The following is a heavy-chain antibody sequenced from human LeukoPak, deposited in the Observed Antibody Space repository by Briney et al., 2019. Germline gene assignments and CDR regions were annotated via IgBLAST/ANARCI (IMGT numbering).Heavy chain of an antibody. Sequence: SVKVSCKASGGTFSSYAISWVRQAPGQGLEWMGGIIPIFGTANYAQKFQGRVTITADESTSTAYMELSSLRSEDTAVYYCARSHIAARLLYYYFDYWGQGTLVTVSS. J-gene: IGHJ4*02. D-gene: IGHD6-6*01. CDR2: IIPIFGTA. V-gene: IGHV1-69*13. CDR1: GGTFSSYA. CDR3: ARSHIAARLLYYYFDY.